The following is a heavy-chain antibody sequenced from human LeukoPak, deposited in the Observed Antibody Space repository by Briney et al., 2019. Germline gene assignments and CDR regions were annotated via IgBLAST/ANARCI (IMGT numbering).Heavy chain of an antibody. CDR1: GGSISSGGYY. CDR3: ARVGSQGHWFDP. CDR2: IYHSGST. V-gene: IGHV4-30-2*01. J-gene: IGHJ5*02. D-gene: IGHD1-26*01. Sequence: SETLSLTCTVSGGSISSGGYYWSWIRQPPGKGLEWIGYIYHSGSTYYNPSLKSRVTISVDRSKNQFSLKLSSVTAADTAVYYCARVGSQGHWFDPWGQGTLVTVSS.